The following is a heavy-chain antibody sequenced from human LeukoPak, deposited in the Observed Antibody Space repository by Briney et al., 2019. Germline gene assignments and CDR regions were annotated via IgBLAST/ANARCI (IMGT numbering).Heavy chain of an antibody. CDR2: IYYSGST. CDR3: ARGPYCSGGSCYSRPLDY. D-gene: IGHD2-15*01. Sequence: SETLSLTCTVSGGSISSYYWSWIRQPPGKGLEWIGYIYYSGSTNYNPSLKSRVTISVDTSKNQFSLKLSSVTAADTAVYYCARGPYCSGGSCYSRPLDYWGQGTLVTVSS. CDR1: GGSISSYY. J-gene: IGHJ4*02. V-gene: IGHV4-59*01.